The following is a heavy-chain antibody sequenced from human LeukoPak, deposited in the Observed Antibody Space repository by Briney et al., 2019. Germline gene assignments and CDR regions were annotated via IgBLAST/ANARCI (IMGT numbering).Heavy chain of an antibody. V-gene: IGHV3-53*01. CDR1: GFTVSSNY. J-gene: IGHJ3*02. Sequence: PGGSLRLSCAASGFTVSSNYMSWVRQAPGKGLEWVAVIYSGGSTYYADSVKGRFTISRDNSKNTLYLQMNSLRAEDTAVYYCARALYGARGSKGAFDIWGQGTMVTVSS. CDR2: IYSGGST. D-gene: IGHD4-17*01. CDR3: ARALYGARGSKGAFDI.